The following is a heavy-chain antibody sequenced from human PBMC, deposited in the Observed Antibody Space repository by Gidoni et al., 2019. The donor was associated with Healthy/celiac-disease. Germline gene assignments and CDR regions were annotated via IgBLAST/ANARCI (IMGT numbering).Heavy chain of an antibody. CDR3: VKDRESYYDRAWDC. Sequence: GRFTISRDNSKNTLYLQMNSLRAEDTAVYYCVKDRESYYDRAWDCWGQGTLVTVSS. D-gene: IGHD3-22*01. J-gene: IGHJ4*02. V-gene: IGHV3-23*01.